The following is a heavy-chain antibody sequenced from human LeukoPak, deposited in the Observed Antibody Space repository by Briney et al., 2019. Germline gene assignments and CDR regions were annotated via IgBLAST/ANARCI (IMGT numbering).Heavy chain of an antibody. CDR2: IRQDGSEK. CDR3: ARDHPYYDFWSGYQSQFDY. D-gene: IGHD3-3*01. V-gene: IGHV3-7*05. CDR1: GFTFSSYW. Sequence: GGSLRLSCAASGFTFSSYWMSWVRQAPGKGLEWAADIRQDGSEKHYVDSVKGRFTISRDNAKNLLYLQMNSLRAEDTAVYYCARDHPYYDFWSGYQSQFDYWGQGTLVTVSS. J-gene: IGHJ4*02.